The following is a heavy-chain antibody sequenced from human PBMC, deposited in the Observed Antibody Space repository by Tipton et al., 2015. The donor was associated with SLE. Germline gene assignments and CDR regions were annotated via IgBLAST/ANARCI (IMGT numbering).Heavy chain of an antibody. Sequence: TLSLTCTVSGGSISSSSYFWGWIRQPPGKGREWIGSIYYSGSTNYNPSLKSRVTISVDTSKNQFSLKLSSVTAADTAVYYCARSADYGVFDYWGQGTLVTVSS. J-gene: IGHJ4*02. CDR3: ARSADYGVFDY. CDR2: IYYSGST. CDR1: GGSISSSSYF. V-gene: IGHV4-39*07. D-gene: IGHD3-10*01.